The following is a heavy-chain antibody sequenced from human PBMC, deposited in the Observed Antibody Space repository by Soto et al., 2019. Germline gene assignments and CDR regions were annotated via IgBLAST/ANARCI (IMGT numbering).Heavy chain of an antibody. CDR3: VRLADYCSGGSCYHGMDV. Sequence: GESLKISCNGSGYSFTIYWIGWVRQMPGKGLEWMGIIYPGDSDTRYSPSFQGQVTISADKSISTAYLQWSSLKASDTAMYYCVRLADYCSGGSCYHGMDVWGQGTTVTVSS. CDR1: GYSFTIYW. J-gene: IGHJ6*02. D-gene: IGHD2-15*01. V-gene: IGHV5-51*01. CDR2: IYPGDSDT.